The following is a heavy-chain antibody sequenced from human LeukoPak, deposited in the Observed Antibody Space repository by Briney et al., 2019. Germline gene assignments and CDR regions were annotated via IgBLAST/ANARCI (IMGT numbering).Heavy chain of an antibody. CDR2: FDPEDGET. D-gene: IGHD6-13*01. CDR1: GYILTELS. CDR3: ATTPGGIAAAGIDY. Sequence: ASVKVSCKVSGYILTELSMHWVRQAPGKGLEWMGGFDPEDGETIYAQKFQGRVTMTEDTSTDTAYMELSSLRSEDTAVYYCATTPGGIAAAGIDYWGQGTLVTVSS. J-gene: IGHJ4*02. V-gene: IGHV1-24*01.